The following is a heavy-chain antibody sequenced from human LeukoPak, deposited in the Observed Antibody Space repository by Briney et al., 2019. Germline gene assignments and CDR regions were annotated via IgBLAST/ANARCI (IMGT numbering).Heavy chain of an antibody. V-gene: IGHV4-39*01. J-gene: IGHJ5*02. CDR2: IFYSGST. CDR3: ARSMVRGVMSWFDP. Sequence: SETLSLTCTVSGGSISSSSYYWGWIRQPPGKGLEWIGSIFYSGSTYYNPSLKSRVTISVDTPKNQFSLKLSSVTAADTAVYYCARSMVRGVMSWFDPWGQGTLVTVSS. CDR1: GGSISSSSYY. D-gene: IGHD3-10*01.